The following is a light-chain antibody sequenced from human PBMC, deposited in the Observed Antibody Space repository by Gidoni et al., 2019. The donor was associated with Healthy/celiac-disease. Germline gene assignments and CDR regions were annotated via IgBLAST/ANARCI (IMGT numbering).Light chain of an antibody. J-gene: IGKJ2*01. Sequence: VLTHSPGTLSLSPGERATLSCRASQSVSSSYLAWYQQKPGQAPRLLHDGASSMATSTPDRCSGSGCRTDFTLIISRQEHEDFVVYYWQQYGSSSYTFGQGTKVEIK. V-gene: IGKV3-20*01. CDR2: GAS. CDR3: QQYGSSSYT. CDR1: QSVSSSY.